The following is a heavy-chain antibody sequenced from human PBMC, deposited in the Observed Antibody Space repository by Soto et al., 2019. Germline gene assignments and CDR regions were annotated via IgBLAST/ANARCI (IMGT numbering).Heavy chain of an antibody. D-gene: IGHD2-21*02. CDR2: IIPIFGTA. CDR3: ARTAYCGGDCYYFDY. V-gene: IGHV1-69*13. CDR1: GGTFSSYA. J-gene: IGHJ4*02. Sequence: SVKVSCKASGGTFSSYAISWVRQAPGQGLEWMGGIIPIFGTANYAQKFQGRVTITADESTSTAYMELSSLRSEDTAVYYCARTAYCGGDCYYFDYWGQGTLVTVSS.